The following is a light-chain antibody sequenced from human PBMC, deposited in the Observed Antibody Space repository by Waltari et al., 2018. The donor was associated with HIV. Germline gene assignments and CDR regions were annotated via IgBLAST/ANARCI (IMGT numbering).Light chain of an antibody. CDR3: SSYTSSSTFYVV. CDR2: DVS. V-gene: IGLV2-14*01. Sequence: QSALTQPASVSGSPGQSITISCTGTSSDVGGYNYVSWSQQHPGKAPKLRIYDVSNRPSGVSNRFSGSKSGNTASLTISGLQAEDEADYYCSSYTSSSTFYVVFGGGTKLTVL. CDR1: SSDVGGYNY. J-gene: IGLJ2*01.